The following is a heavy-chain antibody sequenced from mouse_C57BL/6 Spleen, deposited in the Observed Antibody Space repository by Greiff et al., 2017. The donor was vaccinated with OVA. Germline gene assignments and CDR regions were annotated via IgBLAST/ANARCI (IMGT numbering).Heavy chain of an antibody. CDR1: GYTFTSYW. CDR2: INPSNGGT. Sequence: VQLQQSGTELVKPGASVKLSCKASGYTFTSYWMHWVKQRPGQGLEWIGNINPSNGGTNYNEKFKSKATLTVDKSSSTAYMQLSSLTSEDSAVYYCARADYDYDGYFDVWGTGTTVTVSS. V-gene: IGHV1-53*01. J-gene: IGHJ1*03. D-gene: IGHD2-4*01. CDR3: ARADYDYDGYFDV.